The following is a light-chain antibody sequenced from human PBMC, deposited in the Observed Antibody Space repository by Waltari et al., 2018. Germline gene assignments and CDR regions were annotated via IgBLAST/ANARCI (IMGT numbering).Light chain of an antibody. J-gene: IGKJ2*01. V-gene: IGKV6-21*01. CDR3: HHSYNLPYT. CDR1: QSIGSR. Sequence: EIVLTQSPDFQSVTPKEKVTITCRASQSIGSRLHWYQQKSNRSPKVLIKYASQSFSGVPSRFSGSGSGTDFTLTINGLEAEDAATYYCHHSYNLPYTFGQGTKLEIK. CDR2: YAS.